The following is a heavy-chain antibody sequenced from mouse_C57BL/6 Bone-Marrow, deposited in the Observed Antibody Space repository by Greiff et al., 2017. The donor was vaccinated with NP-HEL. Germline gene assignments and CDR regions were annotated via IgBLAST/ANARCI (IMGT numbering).Heavy chain of an antibody. CDR3: ARRRNLFFDY. Sequence: DVQLQESGPELVKPGASVKMSCKASGYTFTDYNMHWVKQSHGKSLEWIGYINPNNGGTSYNQKFKGKATLTVNKSSSTAYMELRSLTSEDSAVYYCARRRNLFFDYWGQGTTLTVSS. CDR1: GYTFTDYN. J-gene: IGHJ2*01. CDR2: INPNNGGT. D-gene: IGHD6-1*01. V-gene: IGHV1-22*01.